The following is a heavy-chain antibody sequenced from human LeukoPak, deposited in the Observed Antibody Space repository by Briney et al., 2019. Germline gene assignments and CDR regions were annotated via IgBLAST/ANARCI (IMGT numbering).Heavy chain of an antibody. Sequence: SVKVSCKASGGTFSSYGISWVRQAPGQGLEWMGGIIPIFGTARYAQKFQGRVTITADESTSTAYMELSSLRSEDTAEYYCARPPRRVGYYFDYWGQGTLVTVSS. D-gene: IGHD3-16*01. CDR1: GGTFSSYG. J-gene: IGHJ4*02. CDR2: IIPIFGTA. V-gene: IGHV1-69*01. CDR3: ARPPRRVGYYFDY.